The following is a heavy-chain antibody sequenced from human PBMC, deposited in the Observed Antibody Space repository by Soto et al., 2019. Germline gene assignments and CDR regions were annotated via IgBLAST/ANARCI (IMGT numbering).Heavy chain of an antibody. D-gene: IGHD1-7*01. Sequence: VQLLESGGDLVQPGGSLRLSCAASGFTFSSHAMSWVRQASGKGLEWVSVISGSGVITYYADSVKGRFTISRDNSKNTLYLQMNSLSPEDTAVYYCAKTPSNWNYEKYFHHWGQGTLVTVS. CDR1: GFTFSSHA. CDR2: ISGSGVIT. CDR3: AKTPSNWNYEKYFHH. V-gene: IGHV3-23*01. J-gene: IGHJ1*01.